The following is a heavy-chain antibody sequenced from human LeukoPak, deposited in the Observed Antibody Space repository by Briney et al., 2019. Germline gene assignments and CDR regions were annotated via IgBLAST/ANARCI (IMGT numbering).Heavy chain of an antibody. Sequence: SVKVSCKASGGTFTSYAISWVRQAPGQGLEWMGRIIPIFGTANYAQKFQGRVTITTDESTSTDYMGLSSLRSEDTAVYYCAGEQYYYDSSGYPKYFDYWGQGTLVTVSS. D-gene: IGHD3-22*01. J-gene: IGHJ4*02. CDR3: AGEQYYYDSSGYPKYFDY. CDR1: GGTFTSYA. V-gene: IGHV1-69*05. CDR2: IIPIFGTA.